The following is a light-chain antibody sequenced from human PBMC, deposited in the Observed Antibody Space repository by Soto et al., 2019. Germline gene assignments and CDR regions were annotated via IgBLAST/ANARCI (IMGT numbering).Light chain of an antibody. V-gene: IGKV1D-16*01. Sequence: DIHMTQSPSSLSASIGDRVTITCRASQDIRNWVAWYQRKPEKAPRSLIYAASNLPSGVPSRFSGSGSGTDFTLTINNLQPEDFAIYYCQQYESYPPTFGGGTKVEIK. CDR1: QDIRNW. J-gene: IGKJ4*01. CDR3: QQYESYPPT. CDR2: AAS.